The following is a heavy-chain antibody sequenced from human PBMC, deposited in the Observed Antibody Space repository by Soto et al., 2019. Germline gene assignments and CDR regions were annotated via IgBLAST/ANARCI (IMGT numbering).Heavy chain of an antibody. CDR2: ISGSGGST. CDR1: GFTFSSYA. D-gene: IGHD3-9*01. CDR3: ANDQIPGYDILPGLMDV. J-gene: IGHJ6*04. V-gene: IGHV3-23*01. Sequence: EVQLLESGGGLVQPGGSLRLSCAASGFTFSSYAMSWVRQAPGKGLEWVSAISGSGGSTYYADSVKGRFTISRDNSKNTLYLQMNSLRAEDTAVYYCANDQIPGYDILPGLMDVWGKGTTVTVSS.